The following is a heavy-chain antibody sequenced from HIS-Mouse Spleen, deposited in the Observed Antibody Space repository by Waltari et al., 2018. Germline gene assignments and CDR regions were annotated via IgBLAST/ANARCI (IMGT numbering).Heavy chain of an antibody. CDR2: ISGSGGST. J-gene: IGHJ4*02. V-gene: IGHV3-23*01. D-gene: IGHD3-10*01. Sequence: SSYAMSWVRQAPGKGLEWVSAISGSGGSTYYADSVKGRFTISRDNSKNTLYLQMNSLRAEDTAVYYCAQNYYGSGSYYYWGQGTLVTVSS. CDR3: AQNYYGSGSYYY. CDR1: SSYA.